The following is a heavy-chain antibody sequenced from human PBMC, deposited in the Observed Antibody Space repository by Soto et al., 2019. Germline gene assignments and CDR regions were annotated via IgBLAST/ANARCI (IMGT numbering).Heavy chain of an antibody. Sequence: QVQLVQSGAEVKKPGASVKVSCKASGYTFTGYYMHWVRQAPGQGLEWMGWINPNSGGTNYAQKFQGWVTITRDTSISTAYMVLSRLRSDNTAVYYCARGGSTVTTVSHYYGMDVWGQGTTVTVSS. J-gene: IGHJ6*02. V-gene: IGHV1-2*04. CDR2: INPNSGGT. D-gene: IGHD4-17*01. CDR1: GYTFTGYY. CDR3: ARGGSTVTTVSHYYGMDV.